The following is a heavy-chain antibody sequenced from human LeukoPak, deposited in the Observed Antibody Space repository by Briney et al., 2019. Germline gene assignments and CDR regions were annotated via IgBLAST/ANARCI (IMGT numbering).Heavy chain of an antibody. CDR2: INYRGST. CDR1: GGSISSYY. CDR3: ARDWWYYGSGSYIYYGMDV. V-gene: IGHV4-59*01. J-gene: IGHJ6*02. Sequence: SETLSLTCTVSGGSISSYYWSWIRQPPGKGLEWIGYINYRGSTNQNPSLKSRVIISVDTSKNQFSLKLSSVTAADTAVYYCARDWWYYGSGSYIYYGMDVWGQGTTVTVSS. D-gene: IGHD3-10*01.